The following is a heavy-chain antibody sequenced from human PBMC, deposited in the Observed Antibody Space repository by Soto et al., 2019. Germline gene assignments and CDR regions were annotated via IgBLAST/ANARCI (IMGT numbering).Heavy chain of an antibody. CDR3: ARDQGQQLSHWFDP. D-gene: IGHD6-13*01. V-gene: IGHV1-2*04. CDR2: INPNSGGT. J-gene: IGHJ5*02. Sequence: RASVKVSCKASGYTFTGYYMHWVRQAPGQGLEWMGWINPNSGGTNYAQKFQGWVTMTRDTSISTAYMELSRLRSDDTAVYYCARDQGQQLSHWFDPGGQGTLVTVSS. CDR1: GYTFTGYY.